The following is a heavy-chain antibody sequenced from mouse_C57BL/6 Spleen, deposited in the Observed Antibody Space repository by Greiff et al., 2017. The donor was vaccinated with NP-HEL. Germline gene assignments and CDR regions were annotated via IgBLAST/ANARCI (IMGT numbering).Heavy chain of an antibody. CDR1: GFTFSSYA. V-gene: IGHV5-4*01. Sequence: EVKLVESGGGLVKPGGSLKLSCAASGFTFSSYAMSWVRQTPEKRLEWVATISDGGSYTYYPDNVKGRFTISRDNAKNTLYLQMSHLKSEDTAVYYCARDLGTTGVALDYWGQGTTLTVSS. CDR2: ISDGGSYT. CDR3: ARDLGTTGVALDY. J-gene: IGHJ2*01. D-gene: IGHD1-1*01.